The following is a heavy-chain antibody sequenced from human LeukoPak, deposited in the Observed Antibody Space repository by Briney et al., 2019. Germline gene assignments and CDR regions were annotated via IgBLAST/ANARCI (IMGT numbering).Heavy chain of an antibody. D-gene: IGHD3-16*01. CDR2: ISYDGSNK. Sequence: GGSLRLSCAASGFTFSSYAMHWVRQAPGTGLEWVAVISYDGSNKYYADSLTGRFTISRDNAKNTLYLQMNSLRAEDTAVYYCARGGHWAKDYYYGMDVWGQGTTVTVSS. V-gene: IGHV3-30-3*01. CDR3: ARGGHWAKDYYYGMDV. CDR1: GFTFSSYA. J-gene: IGHJ6*02.